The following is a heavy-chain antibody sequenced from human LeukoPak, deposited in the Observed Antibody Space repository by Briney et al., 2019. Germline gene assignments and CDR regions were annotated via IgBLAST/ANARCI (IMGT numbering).Heavy chain of an antibody. CDR1: GGSISSGGYS. CDR3: ASSVVPAAIPYYYYYGMDV. J-gene: IGHJ6*02. CDR2: IYHSGST. Sequence: PSETLSLTCAVSGGSISSGGYSWSRIRQPPGKGLEWIGYIYHSGSTYYNPSLKSRVTISVDRSKNQFSLKLSSVTAADTAVYYCASSVVPAAIPYYYYYGMDVWGQGTTVTVSS. V-gene: IGHV4-30-2*01. D-gene: IGHD2-2*01.